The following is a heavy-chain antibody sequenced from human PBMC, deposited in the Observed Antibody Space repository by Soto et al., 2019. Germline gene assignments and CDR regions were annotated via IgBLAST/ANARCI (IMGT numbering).Heavy chain of an antibody. Sequence: ETLSLTGTDSGGSVSSGSYYWSWIRQPPGKGLEWIGYIYYSGSTNYDPSLKSRVTISVDTSKNQFSLKLSSVTAADTAVYYCERGTDYYDSSGSIDYWGQGTLVTVSS. D-gene: IGHD3-22*01. CDR1: GGSVSSGSYY. CDR2: IYYSGST. V-gene: IGHV4-61*01. CDR3: ERGTDYYDSSGSIDY. J-gene: IGHJ4*02.